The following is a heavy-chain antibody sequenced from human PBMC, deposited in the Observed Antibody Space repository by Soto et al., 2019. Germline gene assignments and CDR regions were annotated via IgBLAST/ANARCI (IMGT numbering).Heavy chain of an antibody. CDR1: GFTVSSNY. D-gene: IGHD2-15*01. Sequence: EVQLVESGGGLVQPGGSLRLSCAASGFTVSSNYMSWVRQAPGKGLEWVSVIYSGGSTYYADSVKGRFTISRDNSKKTLYLQMNSLRAEDTAVYYCASGYCSGGSCYPYYFDYWGQGILVTVSS. CDR2: IYSGGST. V-gene: IGHV3-66*01. CDR3: ASGYCSGGSCYPYYFDY. J-gene: IGHJ4*02.